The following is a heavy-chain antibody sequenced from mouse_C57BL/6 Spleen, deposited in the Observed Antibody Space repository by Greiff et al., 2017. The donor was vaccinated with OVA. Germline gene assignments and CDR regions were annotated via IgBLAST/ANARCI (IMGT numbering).Heavy chain of an antibody. Sequence: VKLVESGPGILQPSQTLSLTCSFSGFSLSTFGMGVGWIRQPSGKGLEWLAHIWWDDDKYYNPALKSRLTISQDTSQNQVFLKIANVDTADTATYDGARIGGGYYGSSYWYFDVWGTGTTVTVAA. V-gene: IGHV8-8*01. J-gene: IGHJ1*03. CDR1: GFSLSTFGMG. D-gene: IGHD1-1*01. CDR2: IWWDDDK. CDR3: ARIGGGYYGSSYWYFDV.